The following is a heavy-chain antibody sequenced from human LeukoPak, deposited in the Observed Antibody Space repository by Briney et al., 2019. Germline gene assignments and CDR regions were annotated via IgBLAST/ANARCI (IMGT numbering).Heavy chain of an antibody. V-gene: IGHV3-53*01. D-gene: IGHD3-22*01. Sequence: PGGSLRLSCAASGFTVSSNYMSWVRQAPGKGLEWVSVIYSGGSTYYADSVKGRFTISRDNSKNTLYLQMNSLRAEDTAVYYCARVGRENYYDSSGYYSIWGQGTMVTVSS. CDR3: ARVGRENYYDSSGYYSI. J-gene: IGHJ3*02. CDR2: IYSGGST. CDR1: GFTVSSNY.